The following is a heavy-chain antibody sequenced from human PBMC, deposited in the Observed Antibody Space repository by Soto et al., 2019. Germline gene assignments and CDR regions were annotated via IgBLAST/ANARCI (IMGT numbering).Heavy chain of an antibody. CDR2: IDYSGSRT. CDR1: GFTFSSYA. D-gene: IGHD3-3*01. CDR3: VRDRTLLVPTSIDY. Sequence: EVQLLESGGGLVQPGGSLRLSCAASGFTFSSYAMTWVRQAPGKGLEWVSYIDYSGSRTDYADSVKGRFTISRDNAKNSLYLQMYSLRAEDTAIYYCVRDRTLLVPTSIDYWGHGTLVTVSS. J-gene: IGHJ4*01. V-gene: IGHV3-48*03.